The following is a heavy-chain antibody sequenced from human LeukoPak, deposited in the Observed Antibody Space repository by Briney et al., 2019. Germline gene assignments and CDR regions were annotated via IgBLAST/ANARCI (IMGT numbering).Heavy chain of an antibody. CDR2: ISTGSSYI. D-gene: IGHD1-26*01. Sequence: GGSLRLSCAASGFTFSTYSMTWLRQAPGMGLEWVSSISTGSSYIYYADSVKGRFTISRDNAKSSLFLQMNSLGVEDTAVYYCKSGGAAPGSFDYWGHGALVTVSS. J-gene: IGHJ4*01. V-gene: IGHV3-21*01. CDR1: GFTFSTYS. CDR3: KSGGAAPGSFDY.